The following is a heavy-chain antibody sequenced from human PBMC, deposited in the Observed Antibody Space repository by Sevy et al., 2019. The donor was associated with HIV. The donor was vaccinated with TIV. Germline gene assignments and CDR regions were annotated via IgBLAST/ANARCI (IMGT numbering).Heavy chain of an antibody. Sequence: GGSLRLSCAASGFTFREYAMHWVRQAPGKGLEWLTFIRYDGTNKYYTDSVRGQFTISRDNSKNTLYLQMNSLRGEDTAVYYCAKGPHPAVTTSYGMDVWGQGTTVTVSS. CDR1: GFTFREYA. CDR3: AKGPHPAVTTSYGMDV. CDR2: IRYDGTNK. D-gene: IGHD4-17*01. J-gene: IGHJ6*02. V-gene: IGHV3-30*02.